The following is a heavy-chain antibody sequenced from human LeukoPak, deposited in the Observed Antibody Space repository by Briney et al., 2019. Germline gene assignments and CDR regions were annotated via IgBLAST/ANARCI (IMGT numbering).Heavy chain of an antibody. J-gene: IGHJ6*02. Sequence: GRSLRLSCAASGFTFSNYAMHWVRQAPGKGLEWVTVISYDGNTKYYADSVKGRFTISRDNSNNTLYLQMSSLRAEDTALYYCARRIAAAATGNYYSYGMDVWGQGTTVTVSS. CDR3: ARRIAAAATGNYYSYGMDV. D-gene: IGHD6-13*01. CDR2: ISYDGNTK. CDR1: GFTFSNYA. V-gene: IGHV3-30*04.